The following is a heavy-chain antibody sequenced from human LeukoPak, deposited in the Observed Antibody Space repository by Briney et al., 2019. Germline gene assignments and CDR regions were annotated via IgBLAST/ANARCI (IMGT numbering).Heavy chain of an antibody. CDR3: ARPLGGSGSYTWFDP. D-gene: IGHD3-10*01. CDR1: GGSISSYY. J-gene: IGHJ5*02. Sequence: SETLSLTCTVSGGSISSYYWSWIRQPPGKGLEWIGYIYYSGSTNYNPSLKSRVTISVDTSKNQFSLKLSSVTAADTAVYYCARPLGGSGSYTWFDPWGQGTLVTVSS. V-gene: IGHV4-59*08. CDR2: IYYSGST.